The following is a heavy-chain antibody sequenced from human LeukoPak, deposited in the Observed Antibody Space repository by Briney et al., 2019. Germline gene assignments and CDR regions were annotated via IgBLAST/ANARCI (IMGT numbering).Heavy chain of an antibody. CDR1: GGTFSSYT. J-gene: IGHJ4*02. V-gene: IGHV1-69*04. CDR3: AREGSGYSYGFLDY. Sequence: ASVKVSCKASGGTFSSYTISWVRQAPGQGLEWMGTIIPILGIANYAQKFQGRVTITADKSTSTAYMGLSSLRSEDTAVYYCAREGSGYSYGFLDYWGQGTLVTVSS. CDR2: IIPILGIA. D-gene: IGHD5-18*01.